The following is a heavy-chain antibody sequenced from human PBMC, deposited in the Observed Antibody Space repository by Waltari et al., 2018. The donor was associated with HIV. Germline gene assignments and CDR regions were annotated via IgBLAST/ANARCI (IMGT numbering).Heavy chain of an antibody. V-gene: IGHV3-23*01. CDR1: GLTFSSYA. CDR3: AKGRDYGGNSPFDY. J-gene: IGHJ4*02. CDR2: IGPTT. Sequence: EVQLLESGGGLVQPGGSLRLSCAASGLTFSSYAMTWFRQAPGKGLEWVSTIGPTTYYADSVKGRFTVSRDNSKNTLYLQMNSLRAEDTAVYYCAKGRDYGGNSPFDYWGQGTLLTVSS. D-gene: IGHD4-17*01.